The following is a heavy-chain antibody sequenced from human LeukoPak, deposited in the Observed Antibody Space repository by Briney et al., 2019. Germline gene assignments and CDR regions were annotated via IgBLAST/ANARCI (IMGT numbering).Heavy chain of an antibody. Sequence: GGSLRLSCAASGFTVSSNYMSWVRQAPGKGLEWVSVIYSGGSVYHADSVKGRFTISRHNSKDTLYLQMNSLRGEDTAVYYCARGLHHFDLWGQGTLVTVSS. CDR1: GFTVSSNY. J-gene: IGHJ4*02. CDR3: ARGLHHFDL. CDR2: IYSGGSV. V-gene: IGHV3-53*04.